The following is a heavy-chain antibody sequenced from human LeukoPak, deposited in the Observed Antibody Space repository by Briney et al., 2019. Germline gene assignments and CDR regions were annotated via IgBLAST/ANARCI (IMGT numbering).Heavy chain of an antibody. CDR3: ARHAIYSGDYSFWFDP. Sequence: SETLSLTCTVSGGSVTTYYWSWIRQPPGKGLEWIAYIYNSGSTNYNPSLKSRVTISVDTPKNQVSLRLSSVTAADTAVYYCARHAIYSGDYSFWFDPWGPGTLVTVSS. D-gene: IGHD1-26*01. CDR1: GGSVTTYY. V-gene: IGHV4-59*08. CDR2: IYNSGST. J-gene: IGHJ5*02.